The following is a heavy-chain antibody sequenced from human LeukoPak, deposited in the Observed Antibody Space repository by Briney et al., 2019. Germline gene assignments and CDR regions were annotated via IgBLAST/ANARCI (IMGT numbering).Heavy chain of an antibody. CDR2: IYYSGST. Sequence: PSETLSLTCTVSGGSISNYYWSWIRQPPGKGLEWIGHIYYSGSTNYNPSLKGRVTISVDTSKNQFSLKLSSVTAADTAVYYCARDLEVYCSSTSCSVPYWGQGTLVTVSS. CDR1: GGSISNYY. V-gene: IGHV4-59*01. CDR3: ARDLEVYCSSTSCSVPY. J-gene: IGHJ4*02. D-gene: IGHD2-2*01.